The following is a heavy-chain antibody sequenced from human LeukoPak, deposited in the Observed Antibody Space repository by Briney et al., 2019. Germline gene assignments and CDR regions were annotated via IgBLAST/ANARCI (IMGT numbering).Heavy chain of an antibody. CDR2: IGTADDT. J-gene: IGHJ5*02. D-gene: IGHD3-3*01. Sequence: GGSLRLSCAASGFTFSNYDIHWVRQAPGKGLEWVSAIGTADDTYYADSVRGRFSISRENAKNSVYLQMNSLRAGDTAVYFCTRGGGFGVVMNNWFDPWAGEPWSPSPQ. V-gene: IGHV3-13*01. CDR3: TRGGGFGVVMNNWFDP. CDR1: GFTFSNYD.